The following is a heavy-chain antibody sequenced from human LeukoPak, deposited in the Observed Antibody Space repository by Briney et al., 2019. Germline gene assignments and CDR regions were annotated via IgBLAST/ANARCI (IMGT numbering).Heavy chain of an antibody. CDR3: ARGIVVVPAAPFFDY. CDR1: GYTFTSYG. CDR2: ISAYNGNT. J-gene: IGHJ4*02. D-gene: IGHD2-2*01. V-gene: IGHV1-18*01. Sequence: ASVKVSCKASGYTFTSYGISWVRQAPGQGLEWMGWISAYNGNTNYAQKLQGRVTMTTDTSTSTAYMELRSLRSDDTAVYYCARGIVVVPAAPFFDYWGQGTLVTVSS.